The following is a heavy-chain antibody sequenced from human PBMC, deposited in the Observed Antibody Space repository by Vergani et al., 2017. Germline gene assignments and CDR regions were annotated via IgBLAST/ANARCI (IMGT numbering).Heavy chain of an antibody. CDR2: IKQDGSEK. D-gene: IGHD6-13*01. CDR1: GFTFSSYW. CDR3: ARERPAAGPYFDY. J-gene: IGHJ4*02. V-gene: IGHV3-7*05. Sequence: EVQLVESGGGLVQPGGSLRLSCAASGFTFSSYWMSWVRQAPGKGLEWVANIKQDGSEKYYVDSVKGRFTISRDNAKNSLYLQMNSLRAEDTAVYYCARERPAAGPYFDYWGQGTLVTVSS.